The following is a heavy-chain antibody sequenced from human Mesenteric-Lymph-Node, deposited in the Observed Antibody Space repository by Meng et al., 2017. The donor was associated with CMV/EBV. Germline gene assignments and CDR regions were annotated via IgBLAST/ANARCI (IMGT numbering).Heavy chain of an antibody. CDR1: GFTFSNYG. CDR3: VRDFSDYYYRMNV. D-gene: IGHD2/OR15-2a*01. V-gene: IGHV3-7*01. CDR2: IKEDGSEK. J-gene: IGHJ6*02. Sequence: GESLKISCAASGFTFSNYGMSWVRQAPGKGLEWGSNIKEDGSEKYYVDSVKGRFTISRDNAKDSLYLQMDSLGVQDTDVYSCVRDFSDYYYRMNVWGQGTTVTVSS.